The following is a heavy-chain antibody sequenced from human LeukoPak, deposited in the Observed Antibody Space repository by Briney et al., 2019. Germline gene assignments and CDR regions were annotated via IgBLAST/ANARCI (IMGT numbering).Heavy chain of an antibody. J-gene: IGHJ4*02. V-gene: IGHV1-2*02. CDR3: GRAEGTYQVTRFDY. CDR1: GYTFTGYY. Sequence: ASVKVSCKASGYTFTGYYIHWVRQAPGQGLEWMGWINPDSGGTMYAQKFQGRVTMTRDTSISTAYMELSSLRSDDTAVYYCGRAEGTYQVTRFDYWGQGTLVTVSS. D-gene: IGHD2-2*01. CDR2: INPDSGGT.